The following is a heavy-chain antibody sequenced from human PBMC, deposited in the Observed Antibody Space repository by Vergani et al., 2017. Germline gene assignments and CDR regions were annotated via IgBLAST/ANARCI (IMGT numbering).Heavy chain of an antibody. CDR3: ATSKLGYYDSSAFDI. Sequence: QVQLQESGPGLVKPSETLSLTCTVSGGSISSYYWSWIRQPTGKGLEWIGYIYYSGSTNYNPSLKSRVTISVDTSKNQFSLKLSSVTAADTAVYYCATSKLGYYDSSAFDIWGQGTMVTVSS. CDR2: IYYSGST. CDR1: GGSISSYY. V-gene: IGHV4-59*01. J-gene: IGHJ3*02. D-gene: IGHD3-22*01.